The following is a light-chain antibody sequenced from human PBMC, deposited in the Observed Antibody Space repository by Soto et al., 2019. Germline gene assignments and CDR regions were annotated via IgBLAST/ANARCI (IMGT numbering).Light chain of an antibody. CDR1: QSIRSY. CDR3: QKTSSTPT. Sequence: MTQSPATLPSSVGGRDTITRLASQSIRSYLNWYQQKPGXAPKLLIYAASSLQTGVSSRFSGSGSGADFTLTISILQPEDFATYYCQKTSSTPTFGGGTKV. CDR2: AAS. V-gene: IGKV1-39*01. J-gene: IGKJ4*01.